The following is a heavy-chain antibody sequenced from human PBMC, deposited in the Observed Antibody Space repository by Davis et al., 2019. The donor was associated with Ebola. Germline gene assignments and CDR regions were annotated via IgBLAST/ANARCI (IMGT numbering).Heavy chain of an antibody. CDR1: GFTFSTYS. Sequence: ESLKISCAASGFTFSTYSMSWVRQAPGKGLEWVSSISSASDYIYYADSAKGRFTISRDNAKNSLYLQMNSLRAEDTAVYYCARSGLSFGVVKYHYGMDVWGKGTTVTVSS. CDR3: ARSGLSFGVVKYHYGMDV. D-gene: IGHD3-3*01. V-gene: IGHV3-21*04. CDR2: ISSASDYI. J-gene: IGHJ6*04.